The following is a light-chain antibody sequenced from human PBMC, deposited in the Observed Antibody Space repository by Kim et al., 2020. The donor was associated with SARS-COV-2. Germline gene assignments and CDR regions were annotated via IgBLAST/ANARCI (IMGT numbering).Light chain of an antibody. CDR1: QSVRSN. Sequence: VSPGERVTLSCRASQSVRSNLAWYQHKPGQAPRLLIYGASTRATGIPARFSGGGSGTEFTLTINSLQSEDCAFYYCQQYNHWPPYTFGQGTKLEI. J-gene: IGKJ2*01. V-gene: IGKV3-15*01. CDR3: QQYNHWPPYT. CDR2: GAS.